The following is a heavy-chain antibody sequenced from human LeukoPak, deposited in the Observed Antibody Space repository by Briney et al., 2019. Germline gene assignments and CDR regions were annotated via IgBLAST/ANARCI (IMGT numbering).Heavy chain of an antibody. J-gene: IGHJ6*03. V-gene: IGHV4-59*01. CDR2: IYYSGST. CDR1: GGSISSYY. D-gene: IGHD1-7*01. Sequence: PSETLSLTCTVSGGSISSYYWSWIRQPPGQGLEWFGYIYYSGSTNYNPSLKSRVTISVDTSKNQFSLKLSSVTAADTAVYYCARVTGTTYYYYYMDVWGKGTTVTVSS. CDR3: ARVTGTTYYYYYMDV.